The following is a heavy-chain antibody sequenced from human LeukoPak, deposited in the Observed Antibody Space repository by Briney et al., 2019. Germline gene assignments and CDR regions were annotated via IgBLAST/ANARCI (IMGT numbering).Heavy chain of an antibody. CDR1: GGSISSSRYY. Sequence: PSETLSLTCTVSGGSISSSRYYWGWIRQPPGKGLEWIGSIYYSGSTYYNPSLKSRVTISVDTSKNQFSLKLSSVTAADTAVYYCARLRYNWNDVAYWGQGTLVTVSS. CDR2: IYYSGST. J-gene: IGHJ4*02. D-gene: IGHD1-1*01. V-gene: IGHV4-39*01. CDR3: ARLRYNWNDVAY.